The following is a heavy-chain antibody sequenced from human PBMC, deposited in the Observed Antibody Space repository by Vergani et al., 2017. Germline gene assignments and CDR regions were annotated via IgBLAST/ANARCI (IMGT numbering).Heavy chain of an antibody. Sequence: QVQLVESGGGVVQPGRSLRLSCAASGFTFSSYAMHWVRQAPGKGLEWVAVISYDGNNKYYADSVRGRFTISRDNSKNTLHLQMNSLRAEDTAVYYCGSGFGSWAFDYWGQGTLVTVSS. V-gene: IGHV3-30-3*01. CDR3: GSGFGSWAFDY. CDR1: GFTFSSYA. J-gene: IGHJ4*02. CDR2: ISYDGNNK. D-gene: IGHD5-12*01.